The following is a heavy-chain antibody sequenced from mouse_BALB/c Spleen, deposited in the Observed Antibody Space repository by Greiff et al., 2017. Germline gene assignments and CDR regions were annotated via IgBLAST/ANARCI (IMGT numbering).Heavy chain of an antibody. V-gene: IGHV14-3*02. J-gene: IGHJ4*01. CDR2: IDPANGNT. CDR1: GFNIKDTY. Sequence: VQLQQSGAELVKPGASVKLSCTASGFNIKDTYMHWVKQRPEQGLEWIGRIDPANGNTKYDPKFQGKATRTADTSSNTAYLQLSSLTSEDTAVYYCASYDGYYYYAMDYWGQGTSVTVSS. D-gene: IGHD2-3*01. CDR3: ASYDGYYYYAMDY.